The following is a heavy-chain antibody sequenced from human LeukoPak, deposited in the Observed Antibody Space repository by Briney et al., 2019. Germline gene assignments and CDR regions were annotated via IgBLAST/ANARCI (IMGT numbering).Heavy chain of an antibody. CDR1: GFTFSSYA. CDR2: ISSNGGST. Sequence: PGGSLRLSCAASGFTFSSYAMHWVRQAPGKGLEYVSAISSNGGSTHYANSVKGRFTISRDNSKNTLYLQMGSLRAEDMAVYYCATLGYCSSTSCPRGVYWGQGTLVTVSS. D-gene: IGHD2-2*01. J-gene: IGHJ4*02. V-gene: IGHV3-64*01. CDR3: ATLGYCSSTSCPRGVY.